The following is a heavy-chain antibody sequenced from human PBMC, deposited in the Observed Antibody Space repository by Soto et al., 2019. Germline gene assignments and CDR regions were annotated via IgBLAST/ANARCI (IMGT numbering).Heavy chain of an antibody. J-gene: IGHJ3*02. CDR3: ARDDGYSGYDAFDI. D-gene: IGHD5-12*01. CDR2: ISSSSSTI. V-gene: IGHV3-11*04. Sequence: GGSLRLSCAASGFTFSDYYMSWIRQAPGKGLEWVSYISSSSSTIYYADSVKGRFTISRDNAKNSLYLQMNSLRDEDTAVYYCARDDGYSGYDAFDIWGQGTMVTVSS. CDR1: GFTFSDYY.